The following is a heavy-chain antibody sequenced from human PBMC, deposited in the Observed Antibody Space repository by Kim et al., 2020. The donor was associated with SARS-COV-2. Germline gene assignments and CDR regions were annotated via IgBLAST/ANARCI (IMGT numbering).Heavy chain of an antibody. CDR2: INPSGGST. CDR1: GYTFTSYY. Sequence: ASVKVSCKASGYTFTSYYMHWVRQAPGQGLEWMGIINPSGGSTSYAQKFQGRVTMTRNTSISTAYMELSSLRSEDTAVYYCARGGIEMGTIFGVVIKSYGMDVWGQGSTVTVSS. J-gene: IGHJ6*02. CDR3: ARGGIEMGTIFGVVIKSYGMDV. V-gene: IGHV1-46*01. D-gene: IGHD3-3*01.